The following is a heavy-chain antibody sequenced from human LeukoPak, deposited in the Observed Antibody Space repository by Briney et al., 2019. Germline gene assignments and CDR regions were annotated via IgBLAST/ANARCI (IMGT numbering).Heavy chain of an antibody. CDR3: ASGAAAGRAAWFDP. J-gene: IGHJ5*02. D-gene: IGHD6-13*01. CDR2: IIPIFGTA. Sequence: SVKVSCKASGGTFSSYAISWVRQAPGQGLEWMGGIIPIFGTANYAQKFQGRVTITADESTSAAYMELSSLRSEDTAVYYCASGAAAGRAAWFDPWGQGTLVTVSS. V-gene: IGHV1-69*01. CDR1: GGTFSSYA.